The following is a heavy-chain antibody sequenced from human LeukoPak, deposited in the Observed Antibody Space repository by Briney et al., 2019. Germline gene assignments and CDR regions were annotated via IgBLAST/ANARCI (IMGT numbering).Heavy chain of an antibody. J-gene: IGHJ6*02. CDR2: ISAYNGNT. D-gene: IGHD3-10*01. Sequence: ASVKVSCKASGYTFTSYGISWVRQAPGQGLEWMGWISAYNGNTNYAQKLQGRVTMTTDTSTSTAYMELRSLRSDDTAVYYCARDSPSTMVRGVIIYYYGMDVWGQGTTVTVSS. V-gene: IGHV1-18*01. CDR3: ARDSPSTMVRGVIIYYYGMDV. CDR1: GYTFTSYG.